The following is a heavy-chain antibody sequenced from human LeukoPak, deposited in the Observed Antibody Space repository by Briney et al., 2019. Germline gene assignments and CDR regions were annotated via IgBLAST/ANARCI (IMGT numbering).Heavy chain of an antibody. J-gene: IGHJ3*01. Sequence: PGGSLRLSCAASGFXFSGSAISWVRQAPGEGLEWVSLISYSGANSYYTDSVRGRFTISRDNSKDTLFLRMNSLRAEDTAIYYCARDMQLSTWGLGTMVTVSS. CDR2: ISYSGANS. CDR1: GFXFSGSA. CDR3: ARDMQLST. V-gene: IGHV3-23*01. D-gene: IGHD3-16*02.